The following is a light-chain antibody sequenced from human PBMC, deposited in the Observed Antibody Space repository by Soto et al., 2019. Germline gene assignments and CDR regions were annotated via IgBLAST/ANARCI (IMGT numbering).Light chain of an antibody. CDR2: DVS. V-gene: IGKV2D-29*01. Sequence: DVVVTQTPLSLSVTPVQPASMSWKSSHSLLYSDGMTYLYWYLQRPGQPPQLLIYDVSNRFSGVPDRFSGSGSGTDFTLKISRVEAEDVGVYYCMQSIQLPRTFGQGAKVDIK. J-gene: IGKJ1*01. CDR1: HSLLYSDGMTY. CDR3: MQSIQLPRT.